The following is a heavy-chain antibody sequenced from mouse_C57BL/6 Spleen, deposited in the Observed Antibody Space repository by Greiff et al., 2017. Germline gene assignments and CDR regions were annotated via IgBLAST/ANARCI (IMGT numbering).Heavy chain of an antibody. CDR3: AREPSFGYFDV. CDR2: INYDGSST. CDR1: GFTFSDYY. V-gene: IGHV5-16*01. Sequence: EVQVVESEGGLVQPGSSMKLSCTASGFTFSDYYMAWVRQVPEKGLEWVANINYDGSSTYYLDSLKSRFIISRDNAKNILYLQMSSLKSEDTATYYCAREPSFGYFDVWGTGTTVTVSS. J-gene: IGHJ1*03.